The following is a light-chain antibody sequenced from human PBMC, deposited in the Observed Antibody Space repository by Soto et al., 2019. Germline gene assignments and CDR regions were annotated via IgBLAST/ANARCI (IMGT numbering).Light chain of an antibody. CDR2: EVS. CDR3: SSYTSSSTGV. Sequence: QSALTQPASVSGSPGQSITISCAGTRSDIGSYNRVSWYQQPPGKAPKLMIYEVSNRPSGVSNRFSGSKSGNTASLTISGLQAEDEADYYCSSYTSSSTGVFGGGTKVTVL. V-gene: IGLV2-14*01. J-gene: IGLJ2*01. CDR1: RSDIGSYNR.